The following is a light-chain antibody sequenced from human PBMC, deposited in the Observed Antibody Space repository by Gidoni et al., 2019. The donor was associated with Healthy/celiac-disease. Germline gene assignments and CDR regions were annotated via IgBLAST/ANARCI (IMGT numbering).Light chain of an antibody. J-gene: IGKJ4*01. V-gene: IGKV1-5*03. Sequence: DIQITQSPSTLSASVGDRVPITCRASQSISSWLAWYQQKPGKAPKLLIYKASSLESGVPSRFSGSGAGTEFTLTISSLQPDDFATYYCQQYNSYSPLTFGGGTKVEIK. CDR2: KAS. CDR3: QQYNSYSPLT. CDR1: QSISSW.